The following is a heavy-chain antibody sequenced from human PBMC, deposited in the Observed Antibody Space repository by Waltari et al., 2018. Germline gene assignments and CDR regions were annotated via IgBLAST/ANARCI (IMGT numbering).Heavy chain of an antibody. CDR1: GSSFSGFY. J-gene: IGHJ5*02. CDR2: INHGGTT. Sequence: QVQLHQWGAGLLKPSETLSLSCAVNGSSFSGFYWTFIRQRPGKGLEWLGEINHGGTTYYNPSLRSRVTFSVDTSKNQFSLRLSSVTAADTAVYYCARGRTRVRGANNWFDPWGPGTQVIVSS. CDR3: ARGRTRVRGANNWFDP. V-gene: IGHV4-34*01. D-gene: IGHD3-10*01.